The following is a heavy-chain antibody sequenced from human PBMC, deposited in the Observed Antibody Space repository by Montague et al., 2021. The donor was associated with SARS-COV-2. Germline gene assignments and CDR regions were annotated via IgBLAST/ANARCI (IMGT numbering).Heavy chain of an antibody. V-gene: IGHV6-1*01. CDR2: TYYRSKWYN. Sequence: CAISGDSVSSNTVAWNWFRQSPSRGLEWLGRTYYRSKWYNDYAVSMQSRVTINPDTSKNQFSLHVNSVTPEDTAVYFCARAGRRSPDTTHLYYYKGMDLWGQGTTVTVSS. D-gene: IGHD2-15*01. CDR3: ARAGRRSPDTTHLYYYKGMDL. J-gene: IGHJ6*02. CDR1: GDSVSSNTVA.